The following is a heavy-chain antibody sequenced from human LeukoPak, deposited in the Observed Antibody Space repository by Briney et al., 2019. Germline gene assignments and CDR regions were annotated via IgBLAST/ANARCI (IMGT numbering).Heavy chain of an antibody. D-gene: IGHD4-17*01. CDR1: GFTFSSYS. Sequence: GGSLRLSCAASGFTFSSYSMNWVRQAPGKGLEWVSSISSSSSYIYYADSVKGRFTISRDNAKNSLYLQMNSLRAEDTAVYYCARDLGGDYPLYYYYYYGMDVWGQGTTVTVSS. CDR3: ARDLGGDYPLYYYYYYGMDV. CDR2: ISSSSSYI. J-gene: IGHJ6*02. V-gene: IGHV3-21*01.